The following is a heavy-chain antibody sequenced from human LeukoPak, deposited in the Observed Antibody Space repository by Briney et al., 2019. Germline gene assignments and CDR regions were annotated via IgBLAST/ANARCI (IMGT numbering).Heavy chain of an antibody. CDR1: GPIFSSYW. J-gene: IGHJ6*02. CDR3: ARMSTDF. CDR2: IKGDGSEI. Sequence: GGTLRLSCAASGPIFSSYWMYWVRQAPGKGLEWVANIKGDGSEINYVDSVKGRFTISRDNAKNSLYLQMNSLRAEDTAVYYCARMSTDFWGQGTTVTVSS. V-gene: IGHV3-7*05.